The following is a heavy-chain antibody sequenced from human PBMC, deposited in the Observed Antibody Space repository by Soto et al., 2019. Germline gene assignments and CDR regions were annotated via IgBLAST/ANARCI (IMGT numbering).Heavy chain of an antibody. CDR2: INPNSGGT. CDR3: ARKRVGLNWYFDL. V-gene: IGHV1-2*04. J-gene: IGHJ2*01. D-gene: IGHD3-16*01. CDR1: GYTFTGYY. Sequence: QVQLVQSGAEVKKPGASVKVSCKASGYTFTGYYMHWVRQAPGQGLEWMGWINPNSGGTNYAQKFQGWVTMTRDTSISTASMELSRLRSDDTAVYYCARKRVGLNWYFDLWGRGTLVTVSS.